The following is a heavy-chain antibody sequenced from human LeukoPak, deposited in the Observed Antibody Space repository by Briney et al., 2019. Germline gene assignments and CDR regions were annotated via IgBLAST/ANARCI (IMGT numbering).Heavy chain of an antibody. V-gene: IGHV3-33*01. CDR3: ARGEAFHYDSSGYPDY. Sequence: AGRSLRLSCAASGFSFSTYGMHWVRQAPGKGLEWVAVIWYDGNTKYYADSVKGRFTIYRDKSKNTLYLQMNSLKPEDTAVYYCARGEAFHYDSSGYPDYWGQGTLVTVSS. D-gene: IGHD3-22*01. CDR1: GFSFSTYG. CDR2: IWYDGNTK. J-gene: IGHJ4*02.